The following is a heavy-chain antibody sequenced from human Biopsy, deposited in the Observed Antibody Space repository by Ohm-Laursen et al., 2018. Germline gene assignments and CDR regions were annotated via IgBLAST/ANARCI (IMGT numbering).Heavy chain of an antibody. J-gene: IGHJ6*02. CDR2: MNPNSGKT. CDR1: GYTFISYD. Sequence: GSSVKVSCKASGYTFISYDIDWVRQATGQGLEWMGWMNPNSGKTGYAQKFQGRVTMTTNTSVNTAYMELTSLRSEDTAVHYCAATSTLYYYYYAMDVWDQGTTITVSS. V-gene: IGHV1-8*01. CDR3: AATSTLYYYYYAMDV.